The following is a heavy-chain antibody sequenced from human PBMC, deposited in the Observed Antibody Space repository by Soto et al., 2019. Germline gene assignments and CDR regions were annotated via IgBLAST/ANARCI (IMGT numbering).Heavy chain of an antibody. V-gene: IGHV4-34*01. J-gene: IGHJ5*02. D-gene: IGHD2-8*01. CDR3: ASGPPSMMYAILSGWFGP. CDR1: GGSFSGYY. Sequence: PSETLSLTCAVYGGSFSGYYWSWIRQPPGKGLEWIGEINHSGSTNYNPSLKSRVTISVDTSKNQFSLKLSSVTAADTAVYYCASGPPSMMYAILSGWFGPWGQGTLVTVSS. CDR2: INHSGST.